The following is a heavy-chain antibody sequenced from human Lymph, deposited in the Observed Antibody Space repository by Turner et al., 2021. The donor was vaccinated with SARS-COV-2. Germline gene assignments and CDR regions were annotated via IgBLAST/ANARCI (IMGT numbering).Heavy chain of an antibody. Sequence: QVQLQESAPALVKPSETLPLTCPVSGGPIRSYYWSWIRQPPGKGLEWMGYIYYSGSTNYNPYLKSRVTISVDTSKNQFSLKLSSVTAADTAVYYCAREHVSSGGSLSGDAFDIWGQGTMVTVSS. J-gene: IGHJ3*02. CDR1: GGPIRSYY. D-gene: IGHD1-26*01. CDR2: IYYSGST. CDR3: AREHVSSGGSLSGDAFDI. V-gene: IGHV4-59*12.